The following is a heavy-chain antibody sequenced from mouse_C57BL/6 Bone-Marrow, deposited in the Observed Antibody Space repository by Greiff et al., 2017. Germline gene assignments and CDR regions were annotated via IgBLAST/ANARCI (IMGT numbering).Heavy chain of an antibody. Sequence: VQLQQPGAELVKPGASVKLSCKASGYTFTSYWMHWVKQRPGQGLEWIGMIHPNSGSTNYNEKFKSKATLTVDKSSSTAYMQLSSLTSEDSAVYYCAGLRREYYFDYWGQGTTLTVSS. CDR1: GYTFTSYW. J-gene: IGHJ2*01. D-gene: IGHD2-12*01. CDR2: IHPNSGST. CDR3: AGLRREYYFDY. V-gene: IGHV1-64*01.